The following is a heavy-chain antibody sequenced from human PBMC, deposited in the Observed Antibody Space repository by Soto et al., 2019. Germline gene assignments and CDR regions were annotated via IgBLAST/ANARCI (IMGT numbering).Heavy chain of an antibody. CDR1: GFTFSDHY. J-gene: IGHJ4*02. D-gene: IGHD1-7*01. Sequence: EVQLVESGGDLVQPGGSLRLSCAASGFTFSDHYIEWVRQAPGKGLEWVGRSRDKGNSYSTDYAASVKGRFTISRDASKNSLYLQMNSLKTEDTALYYCARSITGTTSFDYWGQGTLVTVSS. V-gene: IGHV3-72*01. CDR3: ARSITGTTSFDY. CDR2: SRDKGNSYST.